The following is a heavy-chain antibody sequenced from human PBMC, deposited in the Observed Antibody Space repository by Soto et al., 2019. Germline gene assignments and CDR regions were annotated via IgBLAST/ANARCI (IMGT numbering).Heavy chain of an antibody. CDR3: AHSTTGTTFRWFDP. CDR1: GFSLSTSGVG. Sequence: SGPTLVNPTQTLTPTCTFSGFSLSTSGVGVGWIRQPPGKALEWLALIYWDDDKRYSPSLKSRLTITKDTSKNQVVLTMTNMDPVDTATYYCAHSTTGTTFRWFDPWGQGTLVTVPQ. V-gene: IGHV2-5*02. J-gene: IGHJ5*02. D-gene: IGHD1-1*01. CDR2: IYWDDDK.